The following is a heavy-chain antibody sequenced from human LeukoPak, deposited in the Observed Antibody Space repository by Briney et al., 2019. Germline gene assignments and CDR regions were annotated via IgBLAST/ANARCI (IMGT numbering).Heavy chain of an antibody. CDR1: GFTFSSSW. J-gene: IGHJ4*02. CDR3: ARDNPPDY. V-gene: IGHV3-7*03. Sequence: GGSLRLSCVASGFTFSSSWMSWVRQAPGKGLEWVANIKQDGSEKSYVESVRGRFTISRDNTKNSLYLQLNSLRAEDTALYYCARDNPPDYWGQGTLVTVSS. CDR2: IKQDGSEK.